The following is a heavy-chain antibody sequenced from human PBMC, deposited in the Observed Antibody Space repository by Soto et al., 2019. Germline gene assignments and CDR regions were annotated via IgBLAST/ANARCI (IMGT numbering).Heavy chain of an antibody. J-gene: IGHJ5*02. Sequence: ASVKVSCKASGYTFTSYAMHWVRQAPGQRLDWMGWINAGNGNTKYSQKFQGRVTITTDTSASTAYMELSSLRSEDTAVYYCARSSLEWLLYAWFDPWGQGTLVTVSS. CDR3: ARSSLEWLLYAWFDP. CDR1: GYTFTSYA. CDR2: INAGNGNT. V-gene: IGHV1-3*01. D-gene: IGHD3-3*01.